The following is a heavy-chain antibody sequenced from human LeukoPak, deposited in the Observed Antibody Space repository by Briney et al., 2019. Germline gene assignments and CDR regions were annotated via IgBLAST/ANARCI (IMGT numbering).Heavy chain of an antibody. D-gene: IGHD1-26*01. J-gene: IGHJ6*02. Sequence: GRSLRLSCAASGFTFSSYGMHWVRQAPGKGLEWVAVISYDGSNKYYADSVKGRFTISRDNSKNTLYLQMNSLRAEDTAVYYCAKDQWELTIYYYGMGVWGQGTTVTVSS. CDR1: GFTFSSYG. CDR2: ISYDGSNK. V-gene: IGHV3-30*18. CDR3: AKDQWELTIYYYGMGV.